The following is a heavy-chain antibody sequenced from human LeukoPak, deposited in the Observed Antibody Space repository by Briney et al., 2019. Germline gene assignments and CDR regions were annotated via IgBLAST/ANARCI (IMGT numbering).Heavy chain of an antibody. CDR1: GGSISSGGYY. CDR2: IYYSGST. CDR3: ARERAYGSGSYYLSPWFDP. Sequence: SETLSLTCTVSGGSISSGGYYWSWIRQHPGKGLEWIGYIYYSGSTYYNPSLKSRVTISVDTSKNQFSLKLSSVTAADTAVYYCARERAYGSGSYYLSPWFDPWGQGTLVTVSS. D-gene: IGHD3-10*01. J-gene: IGHJ5*02. V-gene: IGHV4-31*03.